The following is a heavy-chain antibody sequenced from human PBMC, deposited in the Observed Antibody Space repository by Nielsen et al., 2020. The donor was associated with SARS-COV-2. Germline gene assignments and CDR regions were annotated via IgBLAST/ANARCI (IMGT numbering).Heavy chain of an antibody. CDR1: GFTFSDYY. D-gene: IGHD6-19*01. Sequence: GESLKISCAASGFTFSDYYMSWIRQAPGKGLEWVSYISSSSSYTNYADSVKGRFTISRDNAKNSLYLQMNSLRAEDTAVYYCARSQWPVTDYWGQGTLVTVSS. J-gene: IGHJ4*02. V-gene: IGHV3-11*03. CDR3: ARSQWPVTDY. CDR2: ISSSSSYT.